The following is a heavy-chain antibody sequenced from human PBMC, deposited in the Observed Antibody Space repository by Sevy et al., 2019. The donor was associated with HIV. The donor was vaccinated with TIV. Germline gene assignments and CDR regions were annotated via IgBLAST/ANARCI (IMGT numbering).Heavy chain of an antibody. J-gene: IGHJ6*02. CDR2: IYYSGGT. CDR3: ARDVDYYGSDTYGMDV. CDR1: GGSISSYY. V-gene: IGHV4-59*01. D-gene: IGHD3-10*01. Sequence: SETLSLTCTVSGGSISSYYWSWIRQPPGKGLEWIGYIYYSGGTNYNPSLKSRVTISVDTSKNQFSLKLSSVTAADTAVYYCARDVDYYGSDTYGMDVWGQGTTVTVSS.